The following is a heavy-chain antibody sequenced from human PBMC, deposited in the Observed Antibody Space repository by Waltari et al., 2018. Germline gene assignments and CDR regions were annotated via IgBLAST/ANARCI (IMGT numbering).Heavy chain of an antibody. CDR1: GFTFSRYW. J-gene: IGHJ6*02. V-gene: IGHV3-74*01. D-gene: IGHD3-22*01. CDR2: INSDGRTT. Sequence: EEQLVESGGGLAQPGESLRLSCAASGFTFSRYWMDWVRQAPGKGLVWVSRINSDGRTTTYADSVKGRFTSSRDNGKNTLYVQMNRLRAEDTAVYYCARVATKTYSSPVPGRPYYYGMDVWGQGTTVTVSS. CDR3: ARVATKTYSSPVPGRPYYYGMDV.